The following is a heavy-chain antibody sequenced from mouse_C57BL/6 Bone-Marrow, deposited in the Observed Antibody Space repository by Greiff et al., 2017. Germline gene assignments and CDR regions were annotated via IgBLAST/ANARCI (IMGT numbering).Heavy chain of an antibody. J-gene: IGHJ1*03. D-gene: IGHD1-1*01. CDR2: IDPEDGET. Sequence: EVQVVESGAELVKPGASVKLSCTASGFNIKDYYMHWVKQRTEQGLEWIGRIDPEDGETKYAPKFQGKATIPADTSSNTAYLQLSSLTSEDTAVYYCARGYCSSYWYFDVWGRGTTVTVSS. CDR3: ARGYCSSYWYFDV. V-gene: IGHV14-2*01. CDR1: GFNIKDYY.